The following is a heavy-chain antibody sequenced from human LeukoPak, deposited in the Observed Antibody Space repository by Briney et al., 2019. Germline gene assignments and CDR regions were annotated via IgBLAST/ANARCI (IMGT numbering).Heavy chain of an antibody. CDR2: ISSSSYI. V-gene: IGHV3-21*01. CDR1: GFTFSSYS. D-gene: IGHD6-6*01. Sequence: GGSLRLSCAASGFTFSSYSMTWVRQAPGKGLEWVSSISSSSYIYYADSVKGRFTISRDNAKNSLYLQMNSLRAEDTAVYYCARGSSSSYYFDYWGQGTLVTVSS. CDR3: ARGSSSSYYFDY. J-gene: IGHJ4*02.